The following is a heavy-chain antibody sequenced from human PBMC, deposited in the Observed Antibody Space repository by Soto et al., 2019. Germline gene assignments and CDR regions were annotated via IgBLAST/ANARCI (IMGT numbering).Heavy chain of an antibody. CDR2: ISGSGGSP. J-gene: IGHJ5*02. V-gene: IGHV3-23*01. Sequence: EVQLLESGGGLVQPGGSLRLSCAASGFTFSSYAMSWVRQAPGKGLEWVSAISGSGGSPYYADSVKGRFTISRDKSKNTLYLQMNSLSAEDTAVYYCAKDYSSSLVDWFDPWGQGTLVTVSS. CDR1: GFTFSSYA. D-gene: IGHD6-13*01. CDR3: AKDYSSSLVDWFDP.